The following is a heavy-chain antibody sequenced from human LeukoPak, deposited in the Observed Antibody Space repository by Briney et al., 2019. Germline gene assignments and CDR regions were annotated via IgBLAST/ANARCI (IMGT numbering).Heavy chain of an antibody. CDR2: IDPSSTYI. Sequence: GGSLRLSCSASRFTFSSYTMNWVRQAPEKGLEWVSSIDPSSTYIYYADSVKGRVTISRDNARNTLYLQMNSLRAEDSAVYYCARSMGIAVSRNSNFDYWGQGILVTVSS. CDR1: RFTFSSYT. CDR3: ARSMGIAVSRNSNFDY. J-gene: IGHJ4*02. D-gene: IGHD6-19*01. V-gene: IGHV3-21*01.